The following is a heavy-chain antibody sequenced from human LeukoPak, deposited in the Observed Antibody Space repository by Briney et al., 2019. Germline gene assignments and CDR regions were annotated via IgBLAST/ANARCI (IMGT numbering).Heavy chain of an antibody. D-gene: IGHD3-22*01. V-gene: IGHV3-30-3*01. CDR3: ASDYYDSSGYSEPYDY. J-gene: IGHJ4*02. Sequence: GASLRLSCAASGFTFSSYAMHWVRQAPGKGLEWVAVISYDGSNKYYADSVKGRFTISRDNSKNTLYLQMNSLRAEDTAVYYCASDYYDSSGYSEPYDYWGQGILVTVSS. CDR1: GFTFSSYA. CDR2: ISYDGSNK.